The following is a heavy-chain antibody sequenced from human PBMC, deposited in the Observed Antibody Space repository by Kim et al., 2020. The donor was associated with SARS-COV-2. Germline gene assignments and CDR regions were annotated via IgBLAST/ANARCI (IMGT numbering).Heavy chain of an antibody. CDR2: INHSGST. D-gene: IGHD3-22*01. Sequence: SETLSLTCAVYGGSFSGYYWSWIRQPPGKGLEWIGEINHSGSTNYNPSLKSRVTISVDTSKNQFSLKLSSVTAADTAVYYCARTKESLDTYYYDSSGYYLRGSGAFDIWGQGTMVTVSS. CDR3: ARTKESLDTYYYDSSGYYLRGSGAFDI. CDR1: GGSFSGYY. J-gene: IGHJ3*02. V-gene: IGHV4-34*01.